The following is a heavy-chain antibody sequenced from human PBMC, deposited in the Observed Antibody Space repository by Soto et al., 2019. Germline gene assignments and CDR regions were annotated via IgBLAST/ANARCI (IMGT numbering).Heavy chain of an antibody. CDR2: ISSSGSTI. Sequence: GGSPTLSPGDPGLTFSSYEMNWVRQAPGKGLEWVSYISSSGSTIYYADSVKGRFTISRDNAKNSLYLQMNSLRAEDTAVYYCYGSGSPDWGQGTLVTVSS. CDR3: YGSGSPD. D-gene: IGHD3-10*01. V-gene: IGHV3-48*03. J-gene: IGHJ4*02. CDR1: GLTFSSYE.